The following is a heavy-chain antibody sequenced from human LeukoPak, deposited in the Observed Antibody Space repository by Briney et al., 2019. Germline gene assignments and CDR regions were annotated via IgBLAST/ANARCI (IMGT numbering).Heavy chain of an antibody. CDR1: GGSISSSSYY. CDR2: IYYSGST. Sequence: PSETPSLTCTVSGGSISSSSYYWGWIRQPPGKGLEWIGSIYYSGSTYYNPSLKSRVTISVDTSKNQFSLKLSSVTAADTAVYYCARQQDCSGGSCYAQDAFDIWGQGTMVTVSS. CDR3: ARQQDCSGGSCYAQDAFDI. J-gene: IGHJ3*02. V-gene: IGHV4-39*01. D-gene: IGHD2-15*01.